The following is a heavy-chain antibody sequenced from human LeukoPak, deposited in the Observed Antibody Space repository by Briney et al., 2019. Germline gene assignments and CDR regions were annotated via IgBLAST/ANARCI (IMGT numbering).Heavy chain of an antibody. CDR3: ARHEYSGSYYGLSWFDP. CDR1: GGSLSSSGYY. J-gene: IGHJ5*02. Sequence: SETLSLTCTVSGGSLSSSGYYWGWICQPPGKGLEWIASIYYSGSTYYNPSLKRRVTISVDTSKNQLSLKLSSLTAADTAVYYCARHEYSGSYYGLSWFDPWGQGTLVTVSS. V-gene: IGHV4-39*01. D-gene: IGHD1-26*01. CDR2: IYYSGST.